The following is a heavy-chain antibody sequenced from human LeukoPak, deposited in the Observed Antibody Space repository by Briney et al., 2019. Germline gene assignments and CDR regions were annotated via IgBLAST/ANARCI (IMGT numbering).Heavy chain of an antibody. D-gene: IGHD2-15*01. J-gene: IGHJ5*02. V-gene: IGHV5-51*01. Sequence: PGESLKISCKGSGYSINNYWIGWVRQMPGKGLEWMGIIYPADSDIRYSPSFQGQVTIPADKSISTAYLQWSSLKASDTAMYYCARQEYCSGGSCYTWFDPWGQGTLVTVSS. CDR3: ARQEYCSGGSCYTWFDP. CDR1: GYSINNYW. CDR2: IYPADSDI.